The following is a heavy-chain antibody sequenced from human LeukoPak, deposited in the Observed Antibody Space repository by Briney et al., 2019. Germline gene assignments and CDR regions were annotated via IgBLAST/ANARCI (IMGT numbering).Heavy chain of an antibody. Sequence: PLRLSCAASGFTFSSYGMHWVRQAPGKGLEWVAVIWYDGSNKYYADSVKGRFTISRDNSKNTLYLQMNSLRAEDTAVYYCARGSGYGGTIDYWGQGTLVTVSS. CDR2: IWYDGSNK. J-gene: IGHJ4*02. CDR1: GFTFSSYG. V-gene: IGHV3-33*08. CDR3: ARGSGYGGTIDY. D-gene: IGHD4-23*01.